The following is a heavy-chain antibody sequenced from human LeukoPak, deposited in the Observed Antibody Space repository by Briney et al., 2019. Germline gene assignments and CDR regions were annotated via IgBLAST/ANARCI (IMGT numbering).Heavy chain of an antibody. V-gene: IGHV3-33*01. Sequence: GRSLRLSCAASGFTFSSYGMHWVRQAPGKGLEWVAVIWYDESNKYYADSVKGRFTISRDNSKNTLYLQMNSLRAEDTAVYYCARDLITMVRGVIKKNYFDYWGQGTLVTVSS. CDR2: IWYDESNK. J-gene: IGHJ4*02. CDR3: ARDLITMVRGVIKKNYFDY. D-gene: IGHD3-10*01. CDR1: GFTFSSYG.